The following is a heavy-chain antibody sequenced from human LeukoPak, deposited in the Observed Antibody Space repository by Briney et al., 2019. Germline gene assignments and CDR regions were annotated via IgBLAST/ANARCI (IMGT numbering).Heavy chain of an antibody. CDR2: ISSSGGST. D-gene: IGHD2-2*01. V-gene: IGHV3-23*01. J-gene: IGHJ4*02. Sequence: QSGGPLRLSCVASGITFSSYAMSWVPQARGKGVEWVSDISSSGGSTYYADSEDGRFTISRDNSRNTLYLQMSLLRDEATADYYCAKPGCTDCYEGFDYWGQGTLVTVSS. CDR1: GITFSSYA. CDR3: AKPGCTDCYEGFDY.